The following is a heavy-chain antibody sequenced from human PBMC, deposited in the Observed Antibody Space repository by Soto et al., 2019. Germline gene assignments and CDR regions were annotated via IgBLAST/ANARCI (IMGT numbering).Heavy chain of an antibody. V-gene: IGHV4-34*01. CDR3: AREGAHYNCFDP. J-gene: IGHJ5*02. Sequence: QVQLQQWGAGLLKPSETLSLTCAVYGGSFSGYYWSWIRQPPGKGLEWIGEINHSGSTNYNPSLKSRVTISVDTSKNQFSLKLSSVTAADTAVYYCAREGAHYNCFDPWGQGTLVTVSS. CDR2: INHSGST. CDR1: GGSFSGYY.